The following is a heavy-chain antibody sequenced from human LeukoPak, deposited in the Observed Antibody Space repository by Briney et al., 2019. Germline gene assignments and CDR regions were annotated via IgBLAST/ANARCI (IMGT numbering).Heavy chain of an antibody. V-gene: IGHV3-23*01. CDR3: TGQLAY. D-gene: IGHD6-6*01. CDR2: ISGSSDST. CDR1: GFTFTSYA. J-gene: IGHJ4*02. Sequence: GGSLRLSCAASGFTFTSYAMNWVRRAPGKALEWVSVISGSSDSTHYADSVKGRFTISRDNSKNTLYLQMNSLRAEDTAVYYCTGQLAYWGQGTLVTVSS.